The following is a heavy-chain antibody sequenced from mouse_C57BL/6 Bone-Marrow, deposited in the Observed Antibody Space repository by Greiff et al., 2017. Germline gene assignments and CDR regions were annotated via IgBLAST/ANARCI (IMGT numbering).Heavy chain of an antibody. CDR2: INPNNGGT. D-gene: IGHD1-1*01. Sequence: EVQLQQSGPELVKPGASVKISCKASGYTFTDYYMNWVKQSHGKSLEWIGDINPNNGGTSYNQKFKGKATLTVDKSSSTAYMELRSLTSEDSAVYYCSREGIVLRILRWAMDYWGQGTSVTVSS. V-gene: IGHV1-26*01. CDR3: SREGIVLRILRWAMDY. CDR1: GYTFTDYY. J-gene: IGHJ4*01.